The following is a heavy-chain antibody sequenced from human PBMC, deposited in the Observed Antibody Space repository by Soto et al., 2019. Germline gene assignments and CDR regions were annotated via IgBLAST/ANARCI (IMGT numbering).Heavy chain of an antibody. Sequence: EVQLVESGGGLVQPGGSLRLTCVASGFALSGNWMSWVRQAPGKGLEWVAALKQDGSVKYYVDSVKGRFTISRENAKKTGYIEMDSRGVWETGVYYCGRGGGNFDQWGQGTLVTVSS. CDR3: GRGGGNFDQ. V-gene: IGHV3-7*04. D-gene: IGHD3-16*01. CDR1: GFALSGNW. J-gene: IGHJ4*02. CDR2: LKQDGSVK.